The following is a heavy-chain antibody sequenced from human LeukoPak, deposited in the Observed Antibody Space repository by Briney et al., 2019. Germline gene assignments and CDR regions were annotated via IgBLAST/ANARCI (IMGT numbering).Heavy chain of an antibody. Sequence: AGGSLRLSCAASGFTFSSYAMHWVRQAPGKGLEWVAVISHDGSNKYYADSVKGRFTISRDNSKNTLYLQMNSLRAEDTAVYYCARVYYGYYDSSGRTLGAFDIWGQGTMVTVSS. J-gene: IGHJ3*02. CDR1: GFTFSSYA. CDR2: ISHDGSNK. V-gene: IGHV3-30*04. CDR3: ARVYYGYYDSSGRTLGAFDI. D-gene: IGHD3-22*01.